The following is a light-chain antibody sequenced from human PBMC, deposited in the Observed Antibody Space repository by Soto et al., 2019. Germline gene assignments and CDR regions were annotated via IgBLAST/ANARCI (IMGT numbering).Light chain of an antibody. J-gene: IGLJ2*01. V-gene: IGLV4-69*01. CDR1: SGHSNYA. Sequence: QLVLTQSPSASASLGASVKLTCTLSSGHSNYAIAWHQQQSEKGPRYLMKLNSDGSHSKGDGIPDRFSGSSSGAERYLTISSLQSEDEADYYCPTWGSGTVVFGGGTKLTVL. CDR2: LNSDGSH. CDR3: PTWGSGTVV.